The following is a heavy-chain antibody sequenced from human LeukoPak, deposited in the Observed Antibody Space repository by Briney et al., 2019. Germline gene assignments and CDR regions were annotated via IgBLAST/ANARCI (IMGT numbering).Heavy chain of an antibody. CDR3: ARDLIAARPGWFDP. V-gene: IGHV1-18*01. CDR2: ISAYNGNT. J-gene: IGHJ5*02. D-gene: IGHD6-6*01. Sequence: ASVKVSCKASGYTFTTYGINWVRQAPGQGLEWMGWISAYNGNTNYAQNLQGRVTLTTDTSASTAYMELRSLRSDDAAVYYCARDLIAARPGWFDPWGQGTLVIVSS. CDR1: GYTFTTYG.